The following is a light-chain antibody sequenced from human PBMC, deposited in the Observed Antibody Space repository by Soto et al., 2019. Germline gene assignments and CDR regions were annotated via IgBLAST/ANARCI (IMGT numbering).Light chain of an antibody. J-gene: IGKJ2*01. V-gene: IGKV1-5*03. CDR2: KAS. CDR1: QSISSW. Sequence: DIQMTQSPSTLSASVGDRVTITCRASQSISSWLAWYQQKPGTAPKLLIYKASTLESGVPSRFRGIRSGTDFTLSVSSLQPDDFATYYCQQYNDSFPYTFGQGTKVDIX. CDR3: QQYNDSFPYT.